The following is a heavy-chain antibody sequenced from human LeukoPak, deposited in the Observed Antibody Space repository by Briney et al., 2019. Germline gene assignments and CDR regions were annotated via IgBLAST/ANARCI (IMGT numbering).Heavy chain of an antibody. CDR2: IYTSGNT. CDR3: AKGSRDILTGYSPYYFDY. D-gene: IGHD3-9*01. Sequence: PSETLSLTCSVSGGSISDFYWSWIRQPAGKGLEWIGRIYTSGNTNSNPSLKSRVTMSLDASKNQFSLELSSVTAADTAVYYCAKGSRDILTGYSPYYFDYWGQGTLVTVSS. V-gene: IGHV4-4*07. J-gene: IGHJ4*02. CDR1: GGSISDFY.